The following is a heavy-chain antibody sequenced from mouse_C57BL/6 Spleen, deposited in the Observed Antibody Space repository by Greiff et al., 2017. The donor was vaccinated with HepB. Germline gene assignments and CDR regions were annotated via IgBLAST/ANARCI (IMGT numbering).Heavy chain of an antibody. J-gene: IGHJ2*01. V-gene: IGHV1-50*01. CDR3: ARWRLGRGDY. CDR2: IDPSDSYT. Sequence: VQLQQSGAELVKPGASVKLSCKASGYTFTSYWMQWVKQRPGQGLEWIGEIDPSDSYTNYNQKFKGKATLTVDTSSSTAYMQLSSLTSEDSAVYYCARWRLGRGDYWGQGTTLTVSS. D-gene: IGHD4-1*01. CDR1: GYTFTSYW.